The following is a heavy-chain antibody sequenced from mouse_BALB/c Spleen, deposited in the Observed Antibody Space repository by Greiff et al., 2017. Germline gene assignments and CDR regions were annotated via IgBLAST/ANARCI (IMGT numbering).Heavy chain of an antibody. J-gene: IGHJ4*01. Sequence: EVMLVESGGGLVQPGGSRKLSCAASGFTFSSFGMHWVRQAPEKGLEWVAYISSGSSTIYYADTVKGRFTISRDNPKNTLFLQMTSLRSEDTAMYYCARRGRYYYAMDYWGQGTSVTVSS. V-gene: IGHV5-17*02. CDR1: GFTFSSFG. CDR2: ISSGSSTI. D-gene: IGHD1-1*01. CDR3: ARRGRYYYAMDY.